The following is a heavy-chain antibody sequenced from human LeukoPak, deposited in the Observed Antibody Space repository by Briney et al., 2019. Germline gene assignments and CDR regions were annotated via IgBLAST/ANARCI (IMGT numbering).Heavy chain of an antibody. CDR1: GFTFDDYA. CDR2: ISWNSGSI. Sequence: GRSLRLSCAASGFTFDDYAMHWVRQAPGKGLEWVSGISWNSGSIGYADSVKGRFTISRDNSRDTLFLQMNSLRAEDTALYYCTRDPNGDYVGAFDMWGPGTMVTVSS. J-gene: IGHJ3*02. D-gene: IGHD4-17*01. V-gene: IGHV3-9*01. CDR3: TRDPNGDYVGAFDM.